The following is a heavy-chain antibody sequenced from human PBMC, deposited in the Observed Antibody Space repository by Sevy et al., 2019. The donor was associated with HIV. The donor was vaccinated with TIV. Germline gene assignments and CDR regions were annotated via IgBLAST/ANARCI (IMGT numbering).Heavy chain of an antibody. D-gene: IGHD2-8*01. Sequence: GGSLRLSCAASGFTFSKYSMSWVRQPPGKGLEWVSTLSFGCGEINHADSVKGRFTISRDNSKNSLYLQMNNRRAEATAVYYCAREGCTKPHDYWGQGTLVTVSS. J-gene: IGHJ4*02. V-gene: IGHV3-23*01. CDR1: GFTFSKYS. CDR2: LSFGCGEI. CDR3: AREGCTKPHDY.